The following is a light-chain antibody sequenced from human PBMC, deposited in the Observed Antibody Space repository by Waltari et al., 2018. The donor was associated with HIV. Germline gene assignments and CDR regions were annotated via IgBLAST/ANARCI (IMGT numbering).Light chain of an antibody. Sequence: QSALTQPPSASGSPGQSVTISCTGSSSDVGGYNYVSWYQQHPGKAPKLIIYEVTERPSGGPDRVSGSKSGNTASLTGSGLQAEDEADYYCSSYPGSFPWVFGGGTKLTVL. CDR1: SSDVGGYNY. J-gene: IGLJ3*02. CDR2: EVT. V-gene: IGLV2-8*01. CDR3: SSYPGSFPWV.